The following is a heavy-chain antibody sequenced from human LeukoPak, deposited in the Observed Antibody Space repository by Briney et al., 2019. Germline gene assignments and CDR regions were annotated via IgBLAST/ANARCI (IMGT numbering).Heavy chain of an antibody. CDR2: IHQNGGET. D-gene: IGHD6-13*01. J-gene: IGHJ4*01. Sequence: GGSLRLSSAVYGFTLSDFWMNWVRRSPGNGLEWVASIHQNGGETSYMDSVKGRFTICRDNPKNSTYLQAGSLRAEDTAVYYCARDGTAPGLYFDLWGQGTLVTVSS. V-gene: IGHV3-7*01. CDR3: ARDGTAPGLYFDL. CDR1: GFTLSDFW.